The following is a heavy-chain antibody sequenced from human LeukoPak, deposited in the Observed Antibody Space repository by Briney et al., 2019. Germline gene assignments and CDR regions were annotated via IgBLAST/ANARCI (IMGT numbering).Heavy chain of an antibody. D-gene: IGHD4-23*01. CDR3: ARVPLSIHYGGNPLGDY. V-gene: IGHV1-18*01. J-gene: IGHJ4*02. CDR1: GYTFTSYG. Sequence: ASVKVSCKASGYTFTSYGISWVRQAPGQGLEWMGWISTYNGNTNYAQKLQGRVTMTTDTSTSTAYMELSRLRSDDTAVYYCARVPLSIHYGGNPLGDYWGQGTLVTVSS. CDR2: ISTYNGNT.